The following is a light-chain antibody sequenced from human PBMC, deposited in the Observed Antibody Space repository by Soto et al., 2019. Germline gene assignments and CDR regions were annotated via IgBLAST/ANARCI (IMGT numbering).Light chain of an antibody. J-gene: IGKJ1*01. CDR3: LQDINYPWM. CDR2: GAS. Sequence: IQMTQSPSALSASVGDRVTITCRASQSISTYLEWFQQKPGKPPKVLIYGASNLQSGVPPRFSGSGSGTDFTLAISSLQPEDSATYYCLQDINYPWMFGQGTKVDIK. V-gene: IGKV1-6*01. CDR1: QSISTY.